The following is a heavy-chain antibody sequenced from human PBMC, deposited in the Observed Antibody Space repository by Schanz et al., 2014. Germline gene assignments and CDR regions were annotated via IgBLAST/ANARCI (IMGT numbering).Heavy chain of an antibody. Sequence: QVQLVESGGGVVQPGKSLRLSCVASGFTFSSYDVFWVRQAPGKGLEWVSVIGVDGTTTYYADSVKGRFTISRDNSKNTLYLQMNSLRPEDTAVYHCVSSGSYSSYAFWGQGTLVTVSS. V-gene: IGHV3-NL1*01. CDR3: VSSGSYSSYAF. CDR1: GFTFSSYD. CDR2: IGVDGTTT. J-gene: IGHJ4*02. D-gene: IGHD3-10*01.